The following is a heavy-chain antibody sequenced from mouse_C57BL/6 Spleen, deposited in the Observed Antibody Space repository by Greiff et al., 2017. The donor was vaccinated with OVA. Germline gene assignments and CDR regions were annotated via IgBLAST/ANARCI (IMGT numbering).Heavy chain of an antibody. CDR1: GYAFTNYL. J-gene: IGHJ2*01. CDR3: ARSSSSYYFDY. V-gene: IGHV1-54*01. Sequence: VQLKQSGAELVRPGTSVKVSCKASGYAFTNYLIEWVKQRPGQGLEWIGVINPGSGGTNYNEKFKGKATLTADKSSSTAYMQLSSLTSEDSAVYFCARSSSSYYFDYWGQGTTLTVSS. CDR2: INPGSGGT. D-gene: IGHD1-1*01.